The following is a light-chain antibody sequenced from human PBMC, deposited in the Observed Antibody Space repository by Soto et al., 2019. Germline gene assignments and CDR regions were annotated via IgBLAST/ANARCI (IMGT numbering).Light chain of an antibody. V-gene: IGKV3-15*01. CDR2: RVS. Sequence: EIVMTKSPATRSVSPGEIATLSGRAILPVSSNLAWYRQIPGQAPTLLIYRVSTRATDSPARFRGSGYGTEFTLTISSLQSEEFAVDYCQQYNNWPYTFGPGTKLEIK. J-gene: IGKJ2*01. CDR3: QQYNNWPYT. CDR1: LPVSSN.